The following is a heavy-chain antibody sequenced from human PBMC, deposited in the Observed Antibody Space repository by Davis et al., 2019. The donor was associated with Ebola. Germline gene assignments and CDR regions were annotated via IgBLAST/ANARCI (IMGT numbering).Heavy chain of an antibody. D-gene: IGHD3-3*01. Sequence: AASVKVSCKASGYTFTSYDINWVRQATGQGLEWMGWMNPNSGNTGYAQKFQGRVTMTRNTSISTAYMELSSLRSEDTAVYYCARGVPIFGVVIANWFDPWGQGTLVTVSS. J-gene: IGHJ5*02. CDR1: GYTFTSYD. CDR2: MNPNSGNT. CDR3: ARGVPIFGVVIANWFDP. V-gene: IGHV1-8*01.